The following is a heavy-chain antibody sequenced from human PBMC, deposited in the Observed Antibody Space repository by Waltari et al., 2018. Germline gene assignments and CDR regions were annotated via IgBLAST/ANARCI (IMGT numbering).Heavy chain of an antibody. CDR2: IYTSAST. Sequence: QIQLQESGPGLVKPSETLSLTCTVSGGSITTYYWNWIRQPAGKGLEWIGRIYTSASTNYNSSLRGRVTMSVDTSKNQFSLKLSSVTAADTAVYYCARGREIRKDTPPDYWGQGTLVTVSS. V-gene: IGHV4-4*07. CDR3: ARGREIRKDTPPDY. CDR1: GGSITTYY. J-gene: IGHJ4*02.